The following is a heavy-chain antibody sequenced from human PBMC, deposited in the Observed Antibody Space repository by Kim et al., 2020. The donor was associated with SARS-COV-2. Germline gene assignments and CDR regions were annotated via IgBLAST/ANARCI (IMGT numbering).Heavy chain of an antibody. Sequence: DGSNKYYADSVKGRFTISRDNSKNTLYLQMNSLRAEDTAVYYCEKDLGHPWGQGTLVTVSS. V-gene: IGHV3-30*02. CDR3: EKDLGHP. CDR2: DGSNK. D-gene: IGHD7-27*01. J-gene: IGHJ5*02.